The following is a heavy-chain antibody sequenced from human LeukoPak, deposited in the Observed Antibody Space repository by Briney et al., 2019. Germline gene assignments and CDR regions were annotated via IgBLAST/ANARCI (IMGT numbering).Heavy chain of an antibody. Sequence: TGGSLRLSCAASGLTFTDAWMSWVRQGPGKGLEWVGRIRSKADGGTTDYGAPVKGRFTISRDDSKNTVYLQMNSLKTDDTAFYYCTTDSGRLVVTWGQGTLVTVSS. CDR2: IRSKADGGTT. CDR3: TTDSGRLVVT. D-gene: IGHD3-22*01. V-gene: IGHV3-15*01. J-gene: IGHJ4*02. CDR1: GLTFTDAW.